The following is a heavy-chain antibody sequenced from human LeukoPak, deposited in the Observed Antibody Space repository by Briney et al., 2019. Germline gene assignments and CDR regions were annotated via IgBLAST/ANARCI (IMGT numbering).Heavy chain of an antibody. CDR3: ARGAYYYDSSGYLMNYFDY. CDR2: INHSGST. V-gene: IGHV4-34*01. D-gene: IGHD3-22*01. Sequence: SETLSLTCAVYGGSFSGYYWSWIRQPPGKGLEWIGEINHSGSTNYNPSLKSRVTISVDTSKSQFSLKLSSVTAADTAVYYCARGAYYYDSSGYLMNYFDYWGQGTLVTVSS. CDR1: GGSFSGYY. J-gene: IGHJ4*02.